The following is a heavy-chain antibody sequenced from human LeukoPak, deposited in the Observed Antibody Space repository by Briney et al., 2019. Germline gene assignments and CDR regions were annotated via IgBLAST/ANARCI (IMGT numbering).Heavy chain of an antibody. J-gene: IGHJ4*02. D-gene: IGHD2-15*01. CDR1: GFTFSSYA. CDR2: ISGSGGST. Sequence: GGSLRLSCAASGFTFSSYAMSWVRQAPGKGLEWVSAISGSGGSTYYADSVKGRFTISRDNSKNTLYLQMNSLRAEDTAVYYCAKGSLGYCSGGSCCPIDYWGQGTLVTVSS. V-gene: IGHV3-23*01. CDR3: AKGSLGYCSGGSCCPIDY.